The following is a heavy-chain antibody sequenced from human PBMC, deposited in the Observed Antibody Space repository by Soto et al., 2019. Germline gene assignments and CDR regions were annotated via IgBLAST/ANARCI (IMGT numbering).Heavy chain of an antibody. CDR1: GGTFSSYA. CDR3: ARDSLEVPAAYAYYYYGMDV. CDR2: IIPIFGTA. V-gene: IGHV1-69*13. Sequence: RASVKVSCKASGGTFSSYAISWVRQAPGQGLEWMGGIIPIFGTANYAQKFQGRVTITADESTSTAYMELSSLRSEDTAVYYCARDSLEVPAAYAYYYYGMDVWGQGTTVTVSS. J-gene: IGHJ6*02. D-gene: IGHD2-2*01.